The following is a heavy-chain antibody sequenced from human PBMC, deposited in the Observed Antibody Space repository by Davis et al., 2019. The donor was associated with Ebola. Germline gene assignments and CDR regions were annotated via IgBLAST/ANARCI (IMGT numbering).Heavy chain of an antibody. D-gene: IGHD3-22*01. V-gene: IGHV1-2*02. CDR3: ARDRGYYYDSSGYPYYYYYMDV. J-gene: IGHJ6*03. Sequence: ASVKVSCKASGYTFTGYYMHWVRQAPGQGLEWMGWINPNSGGTNYAQKFQGRVTMTRDTSISTAYMELSRLRSDDTAVYYCARDRGYYYDSSGYPYYYYYMDVWGKGTTVTVSS. CDR1: GYTFTGYY. CDR2: INPNSGGT.